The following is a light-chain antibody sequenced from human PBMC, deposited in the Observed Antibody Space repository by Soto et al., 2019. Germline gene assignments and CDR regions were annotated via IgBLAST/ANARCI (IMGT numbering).Light chain of an antibody. V-gene: IGLV2-14*01. J-gene: IGLJ2*01. CDR3: SSYTSSSTVV. CDR1: SSDVGGYNY. Sequence: QSALTQPASVSGSPGQSITISCTGTSSDVGGYNYVSWYQQHPGKAPKLMIYDVSNRPSGVSNRFSGSKSGNTASLTISGIQAEDEADYYCSSYTSSSTVVFGGWTKLTVL. CDR2: DVS.